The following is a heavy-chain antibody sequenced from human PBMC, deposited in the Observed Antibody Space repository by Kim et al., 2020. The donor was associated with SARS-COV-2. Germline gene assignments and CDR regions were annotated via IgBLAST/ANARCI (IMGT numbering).Heavy chain of an antibody. V-gene: IGHV3-15*01. J-gene: IGHJ4*02. D-gene: IGHD3-22*01. CDR1: GFTFSNAW. CDR2: IKSKTDGGTT. Sequence: GGSLRLSCAASGFTFSNAWMSWVRQAPGKGLEWVGRIKSKTDGGTTDYAAPVKGRFTISRDDSKNTLYLQMNSLKTEDTAVYYCTTESLDYDSSGYYYVLGYWGQGTLVTVSS. CDR3: TTESLDYDSSGYYYVLGY.